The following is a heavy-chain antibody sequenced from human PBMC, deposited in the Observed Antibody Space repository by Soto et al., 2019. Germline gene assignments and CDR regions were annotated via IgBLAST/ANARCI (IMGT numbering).Heavy chain of an antibody. CDR1: GFTVSNNY. D-gene: IGHD3-10*01. CDR3: ASQPGGGGY. Sequence: EVQLVESGGGLIQPGGSLRLSCAVSGFTVSNNYMSWVRQAPGKGLEGVSVIYSGGYTAYGDSVKGRFTISRDNSKNPLNLQMNTRGADATAVFYWASQPGGGGYWGQGTLVTVSS. CDR2: IYSGGYT. V-gene: IGHV3-53*01. J-gene: IGHJ4*02.